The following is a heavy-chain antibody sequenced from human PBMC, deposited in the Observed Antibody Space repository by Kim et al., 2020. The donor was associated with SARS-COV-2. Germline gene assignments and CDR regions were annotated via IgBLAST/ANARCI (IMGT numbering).Heavy chain of an antibody. CDR1: GGSISSGGYY. CDR2: IYYSGST. D-gene: IGHD1-1*01. J-gene: IGHJ4*02. V-gene: IGHV4-31*03. Sequence: SETLSLTCTVSGGSISSGGYYWSWIRQHPGKGLEWIGYIYYSGSTYYNPSLKSRVTISVDTSKNQFSLKLSSVTAADTAMYYCASDASLTNYFDYWGQGTLVTVSS. CDR3: ASDASLTNYFDY.